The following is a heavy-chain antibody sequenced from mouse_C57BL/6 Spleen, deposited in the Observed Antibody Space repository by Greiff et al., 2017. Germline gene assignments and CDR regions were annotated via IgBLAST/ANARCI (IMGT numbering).Heavy chain of an antibody. V-gene: IGHV2-5*01. CDR3: AKASYGSSYYFDY. D-gene: IGHD1-1*01. CDR2: IWRGGST. J-gene: IGHJ2*01. Sequence: VQLQQSGPGLVQPSQSLSITCTVSGFSLTSYGVHWVRQSPGKGLEWLGVIWRGGSTDYNAAFMSRLSITKDNSKSQVFFKMNSLQADDTAIYYCAKASYGSSYYFDYWGQGTTLTVSS. CDR1: GFSLTSYG.